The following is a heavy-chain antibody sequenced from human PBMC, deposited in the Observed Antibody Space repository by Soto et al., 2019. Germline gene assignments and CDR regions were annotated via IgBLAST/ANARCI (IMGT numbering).Heavy chain of an antibody. V-gene: IGHV4-31*03. CDR3: ARDGGSVAAAGRFDY. CDR1: GGSISSGGYY. CDR2: IYYSGST. J-gene: IGHJ4*02. Sequence: SETLSLTCTVSGGSISSGGYYWSWIRQHPGKGLEWIGYIYYSGSTYYNPSLKSRVTISVDTSKNQFSLKLSSVTAAETAVYYCARDGGSVAAAGRFDYWGQGTLVTVSS. D-gene: IGHD6-13*01.